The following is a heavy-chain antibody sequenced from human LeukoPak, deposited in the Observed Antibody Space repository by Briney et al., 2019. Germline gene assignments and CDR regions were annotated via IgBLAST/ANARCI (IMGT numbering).Heavy chain of an antibody. Sequence: SETLSLTCTVSGDSISSGDYYWSWIRQPAGKGLEWIGRISSSGSTNYNPSLKSRVTISVDTSKNQFSLKLSSVTAADTAVYYCARGGYCSGGSCYRIPTGVDYWGQGTLVTVSS. CDR3: ARGGYCSGGSCYRIPTGVDY. V-gene: IGHV4-61*02. CDR2: ISSSGST. CDR1: GDSISSGDYY. D-gene: IGHD2-15*01. J-gene: IGHJ4*02.